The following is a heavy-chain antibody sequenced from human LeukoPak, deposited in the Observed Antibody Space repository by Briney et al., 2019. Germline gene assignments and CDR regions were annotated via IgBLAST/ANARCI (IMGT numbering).Heavy chain of an antibody. CDR2: IYSGGST. V-gene: IGHV3-53*01. D-gene: IGHD3-10*01. J-gene: IGHJ4*02. CDR1: GFTVSSNY. CDR3: SRGVITLRSYYFDY. Sequence: PGGSLRLSCAASGFTVSSNYMSWVRQAPGKGLEWVSVIYSGGSTYYADSVKGRFTISRDNSKNTLYLQMKSLRAEDTAVYYCSRGVITLRSYYFDYWGQGTLVTVSS.